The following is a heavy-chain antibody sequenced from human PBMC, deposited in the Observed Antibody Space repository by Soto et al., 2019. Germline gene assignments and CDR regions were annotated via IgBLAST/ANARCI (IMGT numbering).Heavy chain of an antibody. CDR1: GGSISSSNW. CDR3: ARAGRGYCSGGSCYPLDV. V-gene: IGHV4-4*02. J-gene: IGHJ6*02. D-gene: IGHD2-15*01. Sequence: PSETLSLTCAVSGGSISSSNWWSWVRQPPGKGLEWIGEIYHSGSTNYNPSLKSRVTISVDKSKNQFSLKLSSVTAADTAVYYCARAGRGYCSGGSCYPLDVWGQGTTVTVSS. CDR2: IYHSGST.